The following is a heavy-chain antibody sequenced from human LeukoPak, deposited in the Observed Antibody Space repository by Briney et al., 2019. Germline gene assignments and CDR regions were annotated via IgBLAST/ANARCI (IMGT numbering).Heavy chain of an antibody. Sequence: SETLSLTCAVYGGSFSCYYWSWIRQPPGKGREWMGEINHSGSTNYNPSLKRRVTISVDTSKNPFSITASSVPAAHTAVYSCARQGFHDYRDYSQTPNIGWGPATLVTASS. V-gene: IGHV4-34*01. CDR2: INHSGST. J-gene: IGHJ4*01. D-gene: IGHD4-17*01. CDR3: ARQGFHDYRDYSQTPNIG. CDR1: GGSFSCYY.